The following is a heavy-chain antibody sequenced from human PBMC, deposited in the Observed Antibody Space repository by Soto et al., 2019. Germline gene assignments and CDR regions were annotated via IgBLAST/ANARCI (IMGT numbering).Heavy chain of an antibody. CDR1: GGSISSSSYY. J-gene: IGHJ4*02. D-gene: IGHD4-17*01. CDR3: ARHVVADNDYGDYHYDY. Sequence: SETLSLTCTVSGGSISSSSYYWGWIRQHPGKGLEWIGSIYYSGSTYYNPSLKSRVTISVDTSKNQFSLKLSSVTAADTAVYYCARHVVADNDYGDYHYDYWGQGTLVTVSS. CDR2: IYYSGST. V-gene: IGHV4-39*01.